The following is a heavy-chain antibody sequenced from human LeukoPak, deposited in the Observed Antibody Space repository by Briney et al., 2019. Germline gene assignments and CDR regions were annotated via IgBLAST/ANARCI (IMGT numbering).Heavy chain of an antibody. D-gene: IGHD5-18*01. V-gene: IGHV4-59*01. J-gene: IGHJ4*02. CDR1: GGSISSYY. Sequence: SETLPLTCTVSGGSISSYYWSWIRQPPGKGLEWIGYIDYSGSANYNPSLKSRVTISVDTSKSQFSLRLSSVTAADTALYYCARAGGGYSYDYWGQGTLVTVSS. CDR2: IDYSGSA. CDR3: ARAGGGYSYDY.